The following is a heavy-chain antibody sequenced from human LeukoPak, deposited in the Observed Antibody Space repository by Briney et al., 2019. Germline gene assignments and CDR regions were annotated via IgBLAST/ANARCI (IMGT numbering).Heavy chain of an antibody. CDR2: IWYDGSNK. J-gene: IGHJ6*02. D-gene: IGHD4-11*01. Sequence: GGSLRLSCAASGFTFSSYGMHWVRQAPGKGLEWVAVIWYDGSNKYYADSVKGRFTISRDNSKNTLYLQMNSLRAEDTAVYYCARRSPTTVTSYYYYGMDVWGQGTTVTVSS. CDR1: GFTFSSYG. CDR3: ARRSPTTVTSYYYYGMDV. V-gene: IGHV3-33*01.